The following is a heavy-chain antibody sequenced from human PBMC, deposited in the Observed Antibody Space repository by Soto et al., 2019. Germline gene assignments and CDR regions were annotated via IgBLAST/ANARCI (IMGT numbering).Heavy chain of an antibody. V-gene: IGHV3-49*03. D-gene: IGHD6-19*01. J-gene: IGHJ6*03. Sequence: GGSLRLSCTASGFTFGDYAMSWFRQAPGKGLEWVGFIRSKAYGGTTEYAASVKGRFPISRDDSKSIAYLQMNSLKTEDTAVYYCTRDRVRIAVAGSPGDYYYYYMDVWGKGTTVTVSS. CDR3: TRDRVRIAVAGSPGDYYYYYMDV. CDR2: IRSKAYGGTT. CDR1: GFTFGDYA.